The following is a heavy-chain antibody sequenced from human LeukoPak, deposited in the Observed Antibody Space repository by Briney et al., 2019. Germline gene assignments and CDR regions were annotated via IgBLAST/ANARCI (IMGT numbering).Heavy chain of an antibody. V-gene: IGHV3-53*01. J-gene: IGHJ4*02. CDR2: IYGGERT. D-gene: IGHD1-26*01. CDR3: AKDWEDD. Sequence: GGSLRLSCAVSGFSVATSDMSWVRQAPGKGLEWVSLIYGGERTYYATSVKGRFTISRDNSKNTLYLQMNNLRADDTAIYYWAKDWEDDWGQGNLVTVSS. CDR1: GFSVATSD.